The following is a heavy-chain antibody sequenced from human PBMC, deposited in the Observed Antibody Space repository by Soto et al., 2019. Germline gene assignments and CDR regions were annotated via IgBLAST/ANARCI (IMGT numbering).Heavy chain of an antibody. D-gene: IGHD5-18*01. Sequence: QVQLVESGGGVVQPGRSLRLSCAASGFTFSSYAMHWVRQAPGKGLEWVAVISYDGSNKYYADSVKGRFTISRDNSKNTLYLQMNSLRAEDTAVYYCARGQDEYSYGRTHFDYWGQGTLVTVSS. CDR1: GFTFSSYA. CDR3: ARGQDEYSYGRTHFDY. CDR2: ISYDGSNK. J-gene: IGHJ4*02. V-gene: IGHV3-30-3*01.